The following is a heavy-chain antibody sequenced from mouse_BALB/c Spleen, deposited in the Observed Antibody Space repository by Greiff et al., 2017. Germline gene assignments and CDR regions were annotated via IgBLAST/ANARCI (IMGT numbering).Heavy chain of an antibody. D-gene: IGHD4-1*01. J-gene: IGHJ2*01. V-gene: IGHV6-6*02. Sequence: EVKLVESGGGLVQPGGSMKLSCVASGFTFSSYWMSWVRQSPEKGLEWVAEIRLKSDNYATHYAESVKGKFTISRDDSKSRLYLQMNSLRAEDTGIYYCTRGTGLDYWGQGTTLTVSS. CDR2: IRLKSDNYAT. CDR1: GFTFSSYW. CDR3: TRGTGLDY.